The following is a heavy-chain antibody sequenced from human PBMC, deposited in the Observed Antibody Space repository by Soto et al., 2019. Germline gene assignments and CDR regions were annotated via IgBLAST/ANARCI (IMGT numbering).Heavy chain of an antibody. CDR2: MNPNSGDT. D-gene: IGHD6-19*01. J-gene: IGHJ4*02. CDR1: GYTFTSYD. V-gene: IGHV1-8*01. Sequence: ASVKVSCKASGYTFTSYDINWVRQATGQGLEWMGWMNPNSGDTGYAQKFQGRVTMTRNTSISTAYMELSSLRSEDTAVYYCARGQRVAVAPTNYWGQGTLVTVSS. CDR3: ARGQRVAVAPTNY.